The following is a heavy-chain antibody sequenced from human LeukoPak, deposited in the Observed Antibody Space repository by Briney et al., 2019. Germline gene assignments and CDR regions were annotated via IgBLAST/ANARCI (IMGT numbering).Heavy chain of an antibody. CDR2: ISGSDGST. J-gene: IGHJ4*02. V-gene: IGHV3-23*01. D-gene: IGHD2-2*01. Sequence: GGSLRPSCAVSGFTSSSYGMHWVRQAPGKGLEWVAVISGSDGSTYYADSVRGRFTISRDDSGNTLFLQMNSLRAEDTAVYYCARQVSCDTTTCYAGMPPDYWGQGTLVTVSS. CDR1: GFTSSSYG. CDR3: ARQVSCDTTTCYAGMPPDY.